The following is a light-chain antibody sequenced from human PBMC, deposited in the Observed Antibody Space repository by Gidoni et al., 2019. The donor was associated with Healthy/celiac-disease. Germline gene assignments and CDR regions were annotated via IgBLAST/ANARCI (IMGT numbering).Light chain of an antibody. CDR1: SSDVGSYNL. CDR2: EVS. Sequence: QSALTQPASVSGSPGQLITISCTGTSSDVGSYNLVSWYQQHPGKAPKLMIYEVSTRPSGVSNRFSGSKSGNTASLTISGLQAEDEADYYCCSYAGSSTLYVFGTGTKVTVL. V-gene: IGLV2-23*02. J-gene: IGLJ1*01. CDR3: CSYAGSSTLYV.